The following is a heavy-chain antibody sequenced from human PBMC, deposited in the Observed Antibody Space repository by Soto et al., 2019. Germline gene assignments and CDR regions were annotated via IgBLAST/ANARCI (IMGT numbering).Heavy chain of an antibody. V-gene: IGHV4-4*07. Sequence: SETLSLTCTVSGGSMTSYYWSWIRQPAGKGLEWIGRVYSSGGTHYNPSLKSRVTISLDTSKNQFSLRLLSVTDADTAVYFCARGQRFSDWFDPWGQGTLVTVSS. D-gene: IGHD3-3*01. CDR1: GGSMTSYY. CDR3: ARGQRFSDWFDP. J-gene: IGHJ5*02. CDR2: VYSSGGT.